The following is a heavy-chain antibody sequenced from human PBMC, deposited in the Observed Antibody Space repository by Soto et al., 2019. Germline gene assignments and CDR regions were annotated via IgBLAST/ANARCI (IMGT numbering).Heavy chain of an antibody. D-gene: IGHD3-10*01. Sequence: SETLSLTCTVSCGSISSGGYSWSWIRQHPGKGLEWIGYIYYSGSTYYNPSLKSRVTISVDTSKNQFSLKLSSVTAADTAVYYCARDSGSGSYHYWGQGTLVTVSS. CDR1: CGSISSGGYS. CDR2: IYYSGST. J-gene: IGHJ4*02. CDR3: ARDSGSGSYHY. V-gene: IGHV4-31*03.